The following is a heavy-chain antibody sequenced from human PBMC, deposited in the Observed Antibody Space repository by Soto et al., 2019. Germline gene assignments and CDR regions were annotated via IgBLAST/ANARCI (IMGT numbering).Heavy chain of an antibody. CDR3: ARGGTCQGRDFFDT. V-gene: IGHV4-39*01. D-gene: IGHD2-21*02. CDR2: VSFSGSK. CDR1: GDSVSNSGYY. J-gene: IGHJ5*02. Sequence: QLLLQESGPGLVKPSETLSLNCTVSGDSVSNSGYYWVCIRKSPGKRPAWIGSVSFSGSKYYNPSLMSRATFSVFTYKTLICLKLRSVTAAVTSVYYCARGGTCQGRDFFDTWGEGPLVAVS.